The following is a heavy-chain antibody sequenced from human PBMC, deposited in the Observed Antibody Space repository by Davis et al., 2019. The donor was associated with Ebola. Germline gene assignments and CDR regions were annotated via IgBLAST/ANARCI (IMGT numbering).Heavy chain of an antibody. D-gene: IGHD6-13*01. V-gene: IGHV1-46*01. Sequence: AASVKVSCKASGYTFTSYYMHWVRQAPGQGLEWMGIINPSGGSTSYAQKFQGRVTMTRDTSTSTAYMELRSLRSDDTAVYYCARAEVRTIAAAGAFDYWGQGTLVTVSS. J-gene: IGHJ4*02. CDR3: ARAEVRTIAAAGAFDY. CDR2: INPSGGST. CDR1: GYTFTSYY.